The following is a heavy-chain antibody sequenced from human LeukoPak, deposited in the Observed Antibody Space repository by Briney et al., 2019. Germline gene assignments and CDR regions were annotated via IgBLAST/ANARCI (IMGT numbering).Heavy chain of an antibody. CDR3: ARVSFCPRCHFDY. D-gene: IGHD2/OR15-2a*01. CDR2: ISPDGSSA. J-gene: IGHJ4*02. V-gene: IGHV3-74*03. CDR1: GFSFSSYW. Sequence: GGSLRLSCAASGFSFSSYWMHWVHQAPGKGLVWVARISPDGSSALSADSVRGRFTIPRDNADNTLYLQLNSLRAEDTAVYYCARVSFCPRCHFDYWGQGTLVTVSS.